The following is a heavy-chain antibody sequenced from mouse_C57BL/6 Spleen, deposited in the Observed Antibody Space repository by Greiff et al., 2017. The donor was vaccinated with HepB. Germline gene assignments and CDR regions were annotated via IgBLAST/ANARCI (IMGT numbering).Heavy chain of an antibody. CDR1: GYAFSSSW. CDR3: ARKGYGSPFDY. V-gene: IGHV1-82*01. CDR2: IYPGDGDT. D-gene: IGHD1-1*01. Sequence: QVQLKQSGPELVKPGASVKISCKASGYAFSSSWMNWVKQRPGKGLEWIGRIYPGDGDTNYNGKFKGKATLTADKSSSTAYMQLSSLTSEDSAVYFCARKGYGSPFDYWGQGTTLTVSS. J-gene: IGHJ2*01.